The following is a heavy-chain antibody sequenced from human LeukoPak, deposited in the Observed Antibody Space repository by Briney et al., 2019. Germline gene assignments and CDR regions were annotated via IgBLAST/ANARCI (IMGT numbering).Heavy chain of an antibody. J-gene: IGHJ4*02. CDR2: LFSGGTT. Sequence: GGSLRVACAASGLTVSSNYMSWVRQAPGKGLEWVSVLFSGGTTYYADSVKGRFTISRDNSKNMLFLQMNSLRAEDTAVYYCAKDARRTSGWYFFDYWGQGTLVTVSS. CDR1: GLTVSSNY. D-gene: IGHD6-19*01. V-gene: IGHV3-53*01. CDR3: AKDARRTSGWYFFDY.